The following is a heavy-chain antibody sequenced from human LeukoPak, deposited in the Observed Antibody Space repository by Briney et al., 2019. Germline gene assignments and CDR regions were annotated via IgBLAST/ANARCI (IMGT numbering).Heavy chain of an antibody. D-gene: IGHD3-10*01. J-gene: IGHJ4*02. CDR3: AKDPRHYYGSGSAWVGSLTY. CDR2: ISSSGGST. Sequence: GGSLRLSCAASGFTFSSYAMSWVRQAPGKGLEWVSAISSSGGSTYYADSVKGRFTISRDNSKNTLYLQMNSLRAEDTAVYYCAKDPRHYYGSGSAWVGSLTYWGQGTLVTVSS. V-gene: IGHV3-23*01. CDR1: GFTFSSYA.